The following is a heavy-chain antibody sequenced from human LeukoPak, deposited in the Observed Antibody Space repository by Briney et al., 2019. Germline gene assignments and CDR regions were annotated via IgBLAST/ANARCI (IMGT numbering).Heavy chain of an antibody. V-gene: IGHV3-30*18. J-gene: IGHJ4*02. Sequence: GGSLRDSCAASGFTFSSYVMHWVRQAPGKGLEWVGVISHDGNNKYYVDSVKGRFTISRDNSKNTLYLQMNSLRAGDTAVYYCTKDPLGSWYLDDWGRGPLVTVSS. CDR3: TKDPLGSWYLDD. CDR2: ISHDGNNK. CDR1: GFTFSSYV. D-gene: IGHD2-15*01.